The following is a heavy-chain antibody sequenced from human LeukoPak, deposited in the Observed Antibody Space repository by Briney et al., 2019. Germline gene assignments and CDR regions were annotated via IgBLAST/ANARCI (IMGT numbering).Heavy chain of an antibody. Sequence: ASVKVSCKASGYTFTGYYMHWVRQAPGQGLEWMGWINPNSDGTNYAQKFQGRVTMTRDTSISTAYMELSRLRSDDTAVYYCARREVVIMNFDYWGQGTLVTVSS. CDR1: GYTFTGYY. CDR2: INPNSDGT. J-gene: IGHJ4*02. CDR3: ARREVVIMNFDY. V-gene: IGHV1-2*02. D-gene: IGHD3-3*01.